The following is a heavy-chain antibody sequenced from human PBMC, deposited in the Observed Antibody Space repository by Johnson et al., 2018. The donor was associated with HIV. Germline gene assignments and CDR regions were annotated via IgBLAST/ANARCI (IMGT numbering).Heavy chain of an antibody. J-gene: IGHJ3*02. CDR1: GFTVSSNY. V-gene: IGHV3-66*01. CDR3: AKGGSGTTRIRAQKGAFDI. Sequence: MLLVESGGDLVQPGGSLRLSCAVSGFTVSSNYMSWVRRAPGKGLEWVSVIYSGGSTYYADSVKGRFTIPRDNSKNTLYLQMNSLRAEDTAVYYCAKGGSGTTRIRAQKGAFDIWGQGTMVTVSS. CDR2: IYSGGST. D-gene: IGHD6-19*01.